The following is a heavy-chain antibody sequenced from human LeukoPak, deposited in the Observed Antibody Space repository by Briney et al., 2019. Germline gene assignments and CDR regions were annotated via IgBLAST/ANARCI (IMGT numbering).Heavy chain of an antibody. CDR3: ARSNRPYIAAGYDY. CDR2: INTNTGDP. CDR1: GYTFTGYY. Sequence: ASVKVSCKASGYTFTGYYMHWVRQAPGQGLEWMGWINTNTGDPTYAQGFTGRFVFSLDTSVSTAYLQISSLRAEDTAVYYCARSNRPYIAAGYDYWGQGTLVTVSS. J-gene: IGHJ4*02. D-gene: IGHD6-13*01. V-gene: IGHV7-4-1*02.